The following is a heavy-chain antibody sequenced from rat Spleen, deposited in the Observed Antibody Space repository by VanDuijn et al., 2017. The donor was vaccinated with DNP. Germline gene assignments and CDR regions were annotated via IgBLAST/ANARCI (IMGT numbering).Heavy chain of an antibody. D-gene: IGHD1-2*01. CDR1: GFTFSDYN. CDR3: ATAIGDY. J-gene: IGHJ2*01. V-gene: IGHV5-27*01. Sequence: EVQLVESGGDLVQPGRSLKLSCVASGFTFSDYNMAWVRQAPSKGLEWVACMSPTTRSSYYRDSVRGRFTVSRDDATSTLYLQMDSLRSDDTATYYCATAIGDYWGQGVMVTVSS. CDR2: MSPTTRSS.